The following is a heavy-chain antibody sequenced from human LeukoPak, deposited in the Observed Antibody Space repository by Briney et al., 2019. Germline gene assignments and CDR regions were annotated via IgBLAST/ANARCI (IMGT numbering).Heavy chain of an antibody. D-gene: IGHD3-10*01. CDR3: ARRIIITMVRGVITPRAYNWFDP. V-gene: IGHV4-34*01. CDR2: INHSGST. J-gene: IGHJ5*02. CDR1: GGSFSGYY. Sequence: SETLSLTCAVYGGSFSGYYWSWIRQPPGKGLEWIGEINHSGSTNYNPSLKSRVTISVDTSKNQFSLKLSSVTAADTAVYYCARRIIITMVRGVITPRAYNWFDPWGQGTLVTVSP.